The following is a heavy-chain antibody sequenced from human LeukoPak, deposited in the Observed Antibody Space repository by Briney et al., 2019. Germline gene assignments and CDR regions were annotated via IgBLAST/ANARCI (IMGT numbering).Heavy chain of an antibody. CDR1: GGSISSYY. D-gene: IGHD6-19*01. V-gene: IGHV4-59*01. CDR2: IYYSGST. Sequence: PSETLSLTCTVSGGSISSYYWSWIRQPPRKGLDWIRYIYYSGSTSYNPSLKSRVTISLDTSKNQFSLKLSSVTAADTAVYYCARDAVAGAAFDIWGQGTMVTVSS. CDR3: ARDAVAGAAFDI. J-gene: IGHJ3*02.